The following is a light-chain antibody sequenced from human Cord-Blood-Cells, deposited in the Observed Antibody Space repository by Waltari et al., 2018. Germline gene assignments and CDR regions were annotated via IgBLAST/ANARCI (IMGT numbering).Light chain of an antibody. Sequence: QSALTQPPSASGSPGQSVTISCTGTSSDVGGYNYVSWYQQHPGKAPKRMIYEVSKRHAGVPDRFSGAKSGNTASLTVSGRQAEDEADYYCSSYAGSNKVFGGGTKLTVL. J-gene: IGLJ2*01. CDR1: SSDVGGYNY. CDR2: EVS. V-gene: IGLV2-8*01. CDR3: SSYAGSNKV.